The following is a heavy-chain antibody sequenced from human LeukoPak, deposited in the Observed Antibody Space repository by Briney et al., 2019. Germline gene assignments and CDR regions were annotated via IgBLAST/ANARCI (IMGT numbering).Heavy chain of an antibody. V-gene: IGHV3-23*01. CDR3: AKGRGSYGSGSRYDH. D-gene: IGHD3-10*01. J-gene: IGHJ4*02. CDR1: GFTFSNSA. Sequence: GGSLRLSCAASGFTFSNSAMNWVRQAPGKGLEWVSSISGSGGTTYYADSVKGRFTISRENSKTTLFLQMISLRADDTAVYYCAKGRGSYGSGSRYDHWGQGTLVTVSS. CDR2: ISGSGGTT.